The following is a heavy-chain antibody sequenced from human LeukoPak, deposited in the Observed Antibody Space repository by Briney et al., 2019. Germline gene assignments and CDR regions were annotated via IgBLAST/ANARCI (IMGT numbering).Heavy chain of an antibody. CDR1: GYTFTSYD. CDR3: ARGENDLGIAERIDY. J-gene: IGHJ4*02. Sequence: GASVKVSCKASGYTFTSYDINWVRQATGQGLEWMGWMNPNSGNTGYAQKFQGRVTMTRNTSISTAYMELSSLRSEDTAVYYCARGENDLGIAERIDYWSQGTLVTVSS. CDR2: MNPNSGNT. D-gene: IGHD6-13*01. V-gene: IGHV1-8*01.